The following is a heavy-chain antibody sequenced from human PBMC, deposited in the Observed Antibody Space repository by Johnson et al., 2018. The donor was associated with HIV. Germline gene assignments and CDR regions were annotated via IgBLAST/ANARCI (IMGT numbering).Heavy chain of an antibody. V-gene: IGHV3-20*04. CDR2: INWSGDST. Sequence: MLLVESGGGVVQPGRSLRLSCAAFGFTFSSNEMSWVRQGPGKGLEWVTGINWSGDSTEYADSVKGRFTVSRDNARNSLYLQINGLRAEDTAFYYCARGKGAAAGLDAFDIWGQGTMVTVSS. D-gene: IGHD6-13*01. J-gene: IGHJ3*02. CDR3: ARGKGAAAGLDAFDI. CDR1: GFTFSSNE.